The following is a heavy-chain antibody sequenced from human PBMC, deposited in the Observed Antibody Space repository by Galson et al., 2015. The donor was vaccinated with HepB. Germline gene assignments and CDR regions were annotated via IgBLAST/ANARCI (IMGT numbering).Heavy chain of an antibody. J-gene: IGHJ5*02. CDR2: IYYSGST. Sequence: SETLSLTCTVSGGSISSSSYYWGWIRQPPGKGLEWIGSIYYSGSTYYNPSLKSRVTISVDTSKNQFSLKLSSVTAADTAVYYCARHSGRYSSKSAPFDPWGQGILVTVSS. V-gene: IGHV4-39*01. CDR3: ARHSGRYSSKSAPFDP. D-gene: IGHD6-13*01. CDR1: GGSISSSSYY.